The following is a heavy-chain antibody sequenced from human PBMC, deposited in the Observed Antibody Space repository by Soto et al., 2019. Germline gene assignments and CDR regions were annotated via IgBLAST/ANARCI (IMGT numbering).Heavy chain of an antibody. CDR1: GLTFSSYA. J-gene: IGHJ4*02. V-gene: IGHV3-23*01. Sequence: EVQLLESGGGLVQPGGSLRLSCAASGLTFSSYAMSWVRQAPGKGLEWVSAISATGDSTYHADSVKGRFTISRDNYKNTLYLQMNSLRAEDTSVYYCAKVLGYCGRTSCNYFDYWGQGTLVTVSS. D-gene: IGHD2-2*01. CDR2: ISATGDST. CDR3: AKVLGYCGRTSCNYFDY.